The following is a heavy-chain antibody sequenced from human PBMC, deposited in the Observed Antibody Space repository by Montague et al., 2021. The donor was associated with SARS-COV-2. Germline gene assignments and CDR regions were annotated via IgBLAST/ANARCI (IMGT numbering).Heavy chain of an antibody. V-gene: IGHV1-58*01. CDR3: AAPYCSGGNCYDAFDI. J-gene: IGHJ3*02. Sequence: SVKVSCKASGFTFTSSAVQWVRQARGQRLEWIGWIVVGSGNTNYAQKFQERVTITRDMSTSTAYIELSSLRSEDTAVYYCAAPYCSGGNCYDAFDIWGQGTMVTVSS. D-gene: IGHD2-15*01. CDR1: GFTFTSSA. CDR2: IVVGSGNT.